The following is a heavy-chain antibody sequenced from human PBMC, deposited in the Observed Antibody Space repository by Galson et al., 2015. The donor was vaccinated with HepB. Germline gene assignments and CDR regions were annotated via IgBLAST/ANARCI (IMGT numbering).Heavy chain of an antibody. CDR3: ARLVLGTVFFPEI. J-gene: IGHJ3*02. D-gene: IGHD1-26*01. CDR2: IIPVLGIA. V-gene: IGHV1-69*04. Sequence: SVKVSCKASGGTVNIYAINWVRQAPGQGLEWMGRIIPVLGIANYAQNFQDRVTFTADKSTDTAYMELNSLRSEDTAMNYCARLVLGTVFFPEIWGQGTMVTVSS. CDR1: GGTVNIYA.